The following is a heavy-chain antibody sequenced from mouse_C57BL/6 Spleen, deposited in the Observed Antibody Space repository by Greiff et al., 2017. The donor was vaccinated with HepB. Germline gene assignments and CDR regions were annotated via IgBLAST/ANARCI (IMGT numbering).Heavy chain of an antibody. J-gene: IGHJ2*01. CDR2: IYPGDGDT. CDR3: ERSSTVVAGDY. Sequence: VQLQQSGAELVKPGASVKISCKASGYAFSSYWMNWVKQRPGKGLEWIGQIYPGDGDTNYNGKFKGKATLTADKSSSTAYMQLSSLTSEDSAVYFCERSSTVVAGDYWGQGTTLTVSS. CDR1: GYAFSSYW. V-gene: IGHV1-80*01. D-gene: IGHD1-1*01.